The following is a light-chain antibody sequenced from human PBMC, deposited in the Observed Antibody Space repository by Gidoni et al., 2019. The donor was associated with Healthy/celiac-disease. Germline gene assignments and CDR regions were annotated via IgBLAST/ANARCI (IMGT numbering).Light chain of an antibody. V-gene: IGLV10-54*04. CDR3: SAWDSSLSAVV. J-gene: IGLJ2*01. Sequence: QAGLTQPHSVSKGLGQTATLTCTGNSNNVGNQGAAWLQQHQGHPPKLLSYRNNNRPSGISERFSASRSGNTASLTITGLQPEDEADYYCSAWDSSLSAVVFGGGTKLTVL. CDR1: SNNVGNQG. CDR2: RNN.